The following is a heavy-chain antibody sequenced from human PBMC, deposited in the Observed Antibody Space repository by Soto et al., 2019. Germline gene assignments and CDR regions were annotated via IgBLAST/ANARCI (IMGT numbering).Heavy chain of an antibody. CDR1: GYSISSGYY. V-gene: IGHV4-38-2*01. Sequence: SETLSLTCAVSGYSISSGYYWGWIRQPPGKGLEWIGSIYHSGSTYYNPSLKSRVTISVDTSKNQFSLKLSSVTAADTAVYYCARSYYDSSGYLDYWGQGTLVTVSS. D-gene: IGHD3-22*01. J-gene: IGHJ4*02. CDR3: ARSYYDSSGYLDY. CDR2: IYHSGST.